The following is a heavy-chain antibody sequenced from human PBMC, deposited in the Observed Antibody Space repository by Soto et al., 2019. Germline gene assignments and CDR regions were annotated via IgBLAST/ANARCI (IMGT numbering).Heavy chain of an antibody. D-gene: IGHD3-10*01. CDR1: GYTFSSYD. V-gene: IGHV1-8*01. CDR2: MNPNSSNT. Sequence: VASVKVSCKASGYTFSSYDINWVRQATGQGLEWMGWMNPNSSNTGYAQKFQGRVTMTRNTSISTAYMELSSLRSEDTAVYYCARGPRKATLRGVIWFDPWGQGTLVTVSS. CDR3: ARGPRKATLRGVIWFDP. J-gene: IGHJ5*02.